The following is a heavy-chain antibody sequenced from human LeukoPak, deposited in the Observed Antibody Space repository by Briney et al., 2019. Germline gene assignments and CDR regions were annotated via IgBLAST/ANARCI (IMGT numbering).Heavy chain of an antibody. V-gene: IGHV3-30-3*01. Sequence: GGSLRLSCAVSGFTFSSYAMHWVRQAPGKGLEWVAVISYDGSNKYYADSVKGRFTISRDNSKNTLYLQMNSLRAEDTAVYYCARDNLGYSYAFDYWGQGTLVTVSS. CDR2: ISYDGSNK. D-gene: IGHD5-18*01. J-gene: IGHJ4*02. CDR3: ARDNLGYSYAFDY. CDR1: GFTFSSYA.